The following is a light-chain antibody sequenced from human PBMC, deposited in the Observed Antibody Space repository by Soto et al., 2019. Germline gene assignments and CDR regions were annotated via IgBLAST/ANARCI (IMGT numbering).Light chain of an antibody. V-gene: IGLV2-14*01. CDR2: EVS. CDR1: SSDVGAYKY. CDR3: CSSAPESTYV. Sequence: QSVLTQPASVSGSPGQSVTISCTGTSSDVGAYKYVSWYQQHPGKAPKLMIYEVSNRPSGVSNRFSGSKSGNTASLTISGLQADDEADYYCCSSAPESTYVCGTGTKVTVL. J-gene: IGLJ1*01.